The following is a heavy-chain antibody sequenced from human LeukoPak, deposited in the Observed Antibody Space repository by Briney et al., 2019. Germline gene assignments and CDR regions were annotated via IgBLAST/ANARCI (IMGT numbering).Heavy chain of an antibody. J-gene: IGHJ4*02. Sequence: GRSLRLSCAASGFTFSSYGMHWVRRAPGKGLEWVAVIWYDGSNKYYVDSVKGRFTISRDNSKSTLYLQMNSLRAEDTAVYYCATDTGEAVAGDCFDYWGQGTLVTVSS. D-gene: IGHD6-19*01. CDR2: IWYDGSNK. CDR1: GFTFSSYG. CDR3: ATDTGEAVAGDCFDY. V-gene: IGHV3-33*01.